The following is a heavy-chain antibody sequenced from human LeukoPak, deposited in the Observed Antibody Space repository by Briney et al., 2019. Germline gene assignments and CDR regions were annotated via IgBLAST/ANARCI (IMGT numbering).Heavy chain of an antibody. CDR2: IIPIFGTA. CDR1: GGTFSGYA. Sequence: SVKVSCKASGGTFSGYAISWVRQAPGQGLEWMGGIIPIFGTANYAQKFQGRVTITADESTSTAYMELSSLRSEDTAVYYCARLLYHPLGAGDYWGQGTLVTVSS. V-gene: IGHV1-69*13. D-gene: IGHD3-16*01. CDR3: ARLLYHPLGAGDY. J-gene: IGHJ4*02.